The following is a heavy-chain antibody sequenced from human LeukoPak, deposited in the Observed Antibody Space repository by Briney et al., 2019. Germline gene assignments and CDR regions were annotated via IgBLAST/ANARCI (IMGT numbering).Heavy chain of an antibody. CDR1: GASISSYH. J-gene: IGHJ4*02. D-gene: IGHD5-18*01. CDR3: ARDGLYSYGYSYFDY. V-gene: IGHV4-4*07. CDR2: FHISGST. Sequence: SETLSLTCTVSGASISSYHGSWIRQPAGKGLEWIGRFHISGSTNYNPSLKSRVTMSIDTSKNQFSLRLTSVTAADTAVYYCARDGLYSYGYSYFDYWGQGTLVTVFS.